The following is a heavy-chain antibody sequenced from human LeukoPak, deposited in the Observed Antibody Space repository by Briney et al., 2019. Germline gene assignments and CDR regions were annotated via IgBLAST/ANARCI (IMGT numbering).Heavy chain of an antibody. D-gene: IGHD5-18*01. CDR2: IRYDGSNK. Sequence: GGSLRLSCAASGFTFSSYGMHWVRQAPGKGLEWVAFIRYDGSNKYYADSVKGRFTISRDNSKNTLYLQMNSLRAEDTAVYYCAREGERGYSYGYFGPFDYWGQGTLVTVSS. V-gene: IGHV3-30*02. CDR3: AREGERGYSYGYFGPFDY. CDR1: GFTFSSYG. J-gene: IGHJ4*02.